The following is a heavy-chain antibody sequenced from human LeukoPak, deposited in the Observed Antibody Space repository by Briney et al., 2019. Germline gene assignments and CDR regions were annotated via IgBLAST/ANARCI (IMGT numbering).Heavy chain of an antibody. V-gene: IGHV1-2*02. D-gene: IGHD3-3*01. Sequence: ASVKVSCKASGYTFTSYGISWVRQAPGQGLEWMGWINPNSGGTNYAQKFQGRVTMTRDTSISTAYMELSRLRSDDTAVYYCARDLISDDFWSGTYDYWGQGTLVTVSS. CDR2: INPNSGGT. J-gene: IGHJ4*02. CDR1: GYTFTSYG. CDR3: ARDLISDDFWSGTYDY.